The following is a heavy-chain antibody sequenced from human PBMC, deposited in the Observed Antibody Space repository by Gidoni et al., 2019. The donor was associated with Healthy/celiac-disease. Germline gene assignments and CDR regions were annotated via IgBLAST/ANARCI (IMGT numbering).Heavy chain of an antibody. CDR3: ASLPVTTLYYFDY. J-gene: IGHJ4*02. CDR1: GGSFSGSY. V-gene: IGHV4-34*01. Sequence: QVQLQQWGAGLLKPSETLSLTCAVYGGSFSGSYWSWIRQPPGKGLEWIGEINHSGSTNYNPSLKSRVTISVDTSKNQFSLKLSSVTAADTAVYYCASLPVTTLYYFDYWGQGTLVTVSS. D-gene: IGHD4-17*01. CDR2: INHSGST.